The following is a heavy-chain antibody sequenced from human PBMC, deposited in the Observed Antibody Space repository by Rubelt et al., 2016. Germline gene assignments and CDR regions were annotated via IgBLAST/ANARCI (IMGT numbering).Heavy chain of an antibody. CDR1: GYTFTSYG. D-gene: IGHD3-10*01. CDR2: ISAYNGNK. J-gene: IGHJ4*02. CDR3: ARDPLPVRGVIMTPTH. V-gene: IGHV1-18*01. Sequence: QVQLVQSGAEVKKPGASVKVSCKASGYTFTSYGISWVRQAPGQGLAWMGWISAYNGNKNYAQKLQGRVTMTTDTSTSTAYMELRSLRSDDTAVYYCARDPLPVRGVIMTPTHWGQGTLVTVSS.